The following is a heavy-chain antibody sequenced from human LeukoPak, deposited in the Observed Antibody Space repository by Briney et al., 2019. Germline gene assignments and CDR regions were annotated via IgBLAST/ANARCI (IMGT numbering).Heavy chain of an antibody. CDR1: GFTFSNHA. CDR3: AKDGVDYYDSSGYYYFNY. Sequence: GGSLRLSCAASGFTFSNHAMSWVRQAPGKGLQWVSAISGGGVAIYYADSVKGRFTISRDNSKNTLYLQMNSLRAEDTAVYYCAKDGVDYYDSSGYYYFNYWGQGTLVTVSS. CDR2: ISGGGVAI. J-gene: IGHJ4*02. V-gene: IGHV3-23*01. D-gene: IGHD3-22*01.